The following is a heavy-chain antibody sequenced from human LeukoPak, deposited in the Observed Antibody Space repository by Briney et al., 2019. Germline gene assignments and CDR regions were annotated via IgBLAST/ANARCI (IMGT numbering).Heavy chain of an antibody. CDR2: ISYDGSNK. J-gene: IGHJ4*02. V-gene: IGHV3-30*04. CDR1: GLTFSSYA. D-gene: IGHD3-22*01. Sequence: PGRSLRLSRAASGLTFSSYAMHWVRQAPGKGLEWVAVISYDGSNKYYADSVKGRFTIPRDNSKNTLYLQMNSLRAEDTAVYYCARGGPYDSSGYHDYWGQGTLVTVSS. CDR3: ARGGPYDSSGYHDY.